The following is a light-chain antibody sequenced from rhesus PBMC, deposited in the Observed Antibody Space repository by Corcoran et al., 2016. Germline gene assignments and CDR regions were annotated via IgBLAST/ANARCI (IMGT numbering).Light chain of an antibody. CDR3: QQYSSSPYS. V-gene: IGKV1-22*01. CDR1: QSISSW. CDR2: KAS. J-gene: IGKJ2*01. Sequence: DIQMTQSPSSLSASVGDTVTITCRANQSISSWLAWYLQKPGKALKLLSYKASSLQSGDPSRFSGSGAGTDFTLNISSLQSEDFATYYCQQYSSSPYSFGQGTKVEIK.